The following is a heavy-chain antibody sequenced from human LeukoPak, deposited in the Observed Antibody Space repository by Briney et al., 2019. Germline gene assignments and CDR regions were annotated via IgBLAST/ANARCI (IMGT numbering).Heavy chain of an antibody. J-gene: IGHJ6*03. CDR1: GFTFSSYA. D-gene: IGHD3-10*01. CDR3: AKGDYYGSGSRSYYMDV. Sequence: GGSLRLSCAASGFTFSSYAMGWVRQAPGKGLEWVSAISGSGGSTYYADSVKGRFTISRDNSKNTLYLQMNSLRAEDTAVYYCAKGDYYGSGSRSYYMDVWGKGTTVTVSS. CDR2: ISGSGGST. V-gene: IGHV3-23*01.